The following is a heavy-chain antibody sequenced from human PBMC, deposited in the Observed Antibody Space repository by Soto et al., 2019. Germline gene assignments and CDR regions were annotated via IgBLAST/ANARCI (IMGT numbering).Heavy chain of an antibody. CDR1: GGSISSNTFH. Sequence: QLQLQESGPGLVKPSETLSLTCTVSGGSISSNTFHWGWIRQPPGKGLEWIGSIYYSGNTYYNPSLKGRVTISVDMSENQFSLKLSSVTAADTAVYYCARMPRYNWNYDTFDIWGQGTMVTVSS. V-gene: IGHV4-39*01. D-gene: IGHD1-7*01. CDR3: ARMPRYNWNYDTFDI. J-gene: IGHJ3*02. CDR2: IYYSGNT.